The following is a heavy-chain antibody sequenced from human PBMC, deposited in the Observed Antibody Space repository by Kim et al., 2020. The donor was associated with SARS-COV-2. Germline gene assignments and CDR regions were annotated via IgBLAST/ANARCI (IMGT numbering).Heavy chain of an antibody. Sequence: ASVKVSCKASGYTFTGYYMHWVRQAPGQGLEWMGWINPNSGGTNYAQKFQGRVTMTRDTSISTAYMELSRLRSDDTAVYYCARDWSYTIFGENDYWGQGTLVTVSS. J-gene: IGHJ4*02. CDR2: INPNSGGT. CDR1: GYTFTGYY. V-gene: IGHV1-2*02. D-gene: IGHD3-3*01. CDR3: ARDWSYTIFGENDY.